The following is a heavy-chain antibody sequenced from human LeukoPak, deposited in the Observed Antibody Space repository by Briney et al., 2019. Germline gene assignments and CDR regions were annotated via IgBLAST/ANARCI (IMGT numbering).Heavy chain of an antibody. D-gene: IGHD2-21*02. CDR2: ISSSSSYI. Sequence: PGGSLRLSCAASGFTFSSYSMNWVRQAPGKGLEWVSSISSSSSYIYYADSVKGRLTISRDNAKNSLYLQMNSLRAEDTAVYYCASHWDCGGDCVYYFDYWGQGTLVTVSS. J-gene: IGHJ4*02. CDR3: ASHWDCGGDCVYYFDY. V-gene: IGHV3-21*01. CDR1: GFTFSSYS.